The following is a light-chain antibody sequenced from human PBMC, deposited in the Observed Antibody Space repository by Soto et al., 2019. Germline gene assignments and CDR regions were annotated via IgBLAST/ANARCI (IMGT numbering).Light chain of an antibody. CDR2: DVS. J-gene: IGKJ1*01. CDR1: QSINNL. V-gene: IGKV1-5*01. Sequence: DVQMTQSPSTLSASVGDRVTITCRASQSINNLLAWYQQKPGKAPKFLIYDVSTLESGVPSRLSGSGSGTESTLTISSLQPEDFATYYCQQYTTYWTFGQGTKVDI. CDR3: QQYTTYWT.